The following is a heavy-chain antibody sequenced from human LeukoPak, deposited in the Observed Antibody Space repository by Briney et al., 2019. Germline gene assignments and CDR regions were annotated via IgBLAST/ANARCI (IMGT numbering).Heavy chain of an antibody. D-gene: IGHD1-26*01. CDR3: ATAPSGSYPDAFDI. CDR1: GYTLTELS. J-gene: IGHJ3*02. CDR2: FDPEDGEI. V-gene: IGHV1-24*01. Sequence: ASVKVSCKVSGYTLTELSMHWVRQAPGEGLEWMGGFDPEDGEIIYAQKFQGRVTMTEDTSTDTAYMELSSLRSEDTAVYYCATAPSGSYPDAFDIWGQGTMVTVSS.